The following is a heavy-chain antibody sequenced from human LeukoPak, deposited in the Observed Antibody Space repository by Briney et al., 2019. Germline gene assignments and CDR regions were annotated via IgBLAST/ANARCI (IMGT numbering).Heavy chain of an antibody. V-gene: IGHV4-4*02. Sequence: PSGTLSLTCAVSGGSISSSNWWSWVRQPPGKGLEWIGEIYHSGSTNYNPSLKSRVTISVDKSKNQFSLKLSSVTAADTAVYYCAREKGHDYDILTGYLIKYYYMDVWGKGTTVTISS. CDR2: IYHSGST. CDR1: GGSISSSNW. CDR3: AREKGHDYDILTGYLIKYYYMDV. D-gene: IGHD3-9*01. J-gene: IGHJ6*03.